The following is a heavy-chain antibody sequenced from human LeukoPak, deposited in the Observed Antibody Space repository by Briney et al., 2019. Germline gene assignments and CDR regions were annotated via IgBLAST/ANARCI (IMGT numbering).Heavy chain of an antibody. J-gene: IGHJ4*02. CDR2: IHYTGAT. CDR3: ARGTILLSYCFDF. Sequence: SETLSLTCAVYGGSNTGYYWIWIRQTPGRGLEGFGEIHYTGATTYNPPLKRPATIPTKTSKNEFILRLSSVNAAYTAVYYCARGTILLSYCFDFWGQGALAPVSS. CDR1: GGSNTGYY. V-gene: IGHV4-34*01. D-gene: IGHD3-9*01.